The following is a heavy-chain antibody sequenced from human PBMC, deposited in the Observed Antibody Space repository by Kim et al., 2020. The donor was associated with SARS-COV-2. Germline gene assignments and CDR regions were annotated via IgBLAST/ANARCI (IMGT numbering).Heavy chain of an antibody. V-gene: IGHV1-8*01. D-gene: IGHD3-3*01. CDR2: MNPNSGNK. CDR1: GYTFTSYD. CDR3: ARVSARDFWSGYYTPRGYYYYYYGMDV. J-gene: IGHJ6*02. Sequence: ASVKVSCKASGYTFTSYDINWVRQATGQGLEWMGWMNPNSGNKGYAQKFQGRVTMTRNTSISTAYMELSSLRSEDTAVYYFARVSARDFWSGYYTPRGYYYYYYGMDVWGQGTTVTVSS.